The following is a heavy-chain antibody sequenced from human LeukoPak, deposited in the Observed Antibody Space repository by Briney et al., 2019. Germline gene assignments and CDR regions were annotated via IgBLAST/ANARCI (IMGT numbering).Heavy chain of an antibody. CDR2: IYPGDSDT. CDR3: ASAPVEYSSSSQIGAFDI. V-gene: IGHV5-51*01. CDR1: GYSFTNYW. Sequence: GESLKISCKGSGYSFTNYWIGWVRQMPGKGLEWMGIIYPGDSDTRYSPSFQGQVTISADKSISTAYLQWSSLKASDTAMYYCASAPVEYSSSSQIGAFDIWGQGTMVTVSS. D-gene: IGHD6-6*01. J-gene: IGHJ3*02.